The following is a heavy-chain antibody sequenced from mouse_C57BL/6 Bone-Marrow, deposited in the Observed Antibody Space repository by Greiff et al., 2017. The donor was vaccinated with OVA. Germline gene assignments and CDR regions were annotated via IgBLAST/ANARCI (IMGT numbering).Heavy chain of an antibody. CDR3: ARGGYGNYYFDY. Sequence: QVQLQQSGAELVKPGASVKISCKASGYAFSSYWMNWVKQRPGKGLEWIGQIYPGDGDTNYNGKFKGKATLTADKSSSTAYMQLSSLTSEDSAVYFCARGGYGNYYFDYWGQGTTLTVSS. D-gene: IGHD2-1*01. V-gene: IGHV1-80*01. CDR1: GYAFSSYW. CDR2: IYPGDGDT. J-gene: IGHJ2*01.